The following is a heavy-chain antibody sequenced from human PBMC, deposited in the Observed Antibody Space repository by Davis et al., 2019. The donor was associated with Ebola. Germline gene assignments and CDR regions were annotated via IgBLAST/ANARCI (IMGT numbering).Heavy chain of an antibody. CDR2: VSGSVGDT. D-gene: IGHD3-22*01. V-gene: IGHV3-23*01. CDR1: GFTVSDNY. J-gene: IGHJ4*02. CDR3: SRNFFDSSASGN. Sequence: GESLKISCAVSGFTVSDNYMAWVRQAPGKGLEWVSAVSGSVGDTYYADSVKGRFTVSRDNSKNTVYLQMNSLRDEDTAVYYCSRNFFDSSASGNWGQGTLVTVSS.